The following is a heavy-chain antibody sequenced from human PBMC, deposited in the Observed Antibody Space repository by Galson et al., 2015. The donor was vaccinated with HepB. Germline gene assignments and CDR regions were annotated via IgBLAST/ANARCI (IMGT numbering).Heavy chain of an antibody. D-gene: IGHD3-10*01. CDR2: ISYDGSNK. J-gene: IGHJ4*02. CDR3: ASGGYYYGSGSGDY. CDR1: GFTFSSYA. V-gene: IGHV3-30*04. Sequence: SLRLSCAASGFTFSSYAMHWVRQAPGKGLEWVAVISYDGSNKYYADSVKGRFTISRDNSKNTLYLQMNSLRAEDTAVYYCASGGYYYGSGSGDYWGQGTLVTVSS.